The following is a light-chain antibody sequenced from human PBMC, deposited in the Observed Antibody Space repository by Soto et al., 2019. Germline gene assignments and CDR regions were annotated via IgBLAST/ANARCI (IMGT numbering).Light chain of an antibody. V-gene: IGKV1-5*03. CDR2: KAS. CDR1: QSISTW. J-gene: IGKJ4*01. Sequence: DIQMTQSPSTLSASVGDRVTITCRSSQSISTWVSWYQQKPGKAPKLLIYKASSLESGVPSRFSGSGSGTEFTLTISGLQPDDFATYYFQQYNNSPRTFGVGPKVEIK. CDR3: QQYNNSPRT.